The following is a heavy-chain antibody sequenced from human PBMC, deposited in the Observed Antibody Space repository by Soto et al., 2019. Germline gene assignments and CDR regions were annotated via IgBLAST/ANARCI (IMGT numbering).Heavy chain of an antibody. Sequence: GGSLRLSCAASGFTFSSYAMSWVRQAPGKGLEWVSAISGSGGSTYYADSVKGRFTISRDNSKNTLYLQMNSLRAEDTAVYYCASRSGIAVAGTFGDVFDIWGQGTMVTVSS. CDR2: ISGSGGST. V-gene: IGHV3-23*01. CDR1: GFTFSSYA. J-gene: IGHJ3*02. D-gene: IGHD6-19*01. CDR3: ASRSGIAVAGTFGDVFDI.